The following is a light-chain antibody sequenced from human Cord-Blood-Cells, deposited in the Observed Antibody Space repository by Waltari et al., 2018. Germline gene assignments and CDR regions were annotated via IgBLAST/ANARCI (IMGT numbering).Light chain of an antibody. J-gene: IGKJ2*01. CDR1: QSVLYSSNNKNY. V-gene: IGKV4-1*01. Sequence: DIVMTQSPDSLAVSLGERATINCKSSQSVLYSSNNKNYLAWYQQKPGQPPKLLIYWASTRESGVPDRFSGSGSGTDFTLTISSLQAEDVAVYYCQQYYSTHTFGQGTKREIK. CDR3: QQYYSTHT. CDR2: WAS.